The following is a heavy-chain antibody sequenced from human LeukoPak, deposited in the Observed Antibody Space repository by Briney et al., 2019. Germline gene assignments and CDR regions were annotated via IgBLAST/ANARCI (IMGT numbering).Heavy chain of an antibody. J-gene: IGHJ4*02. CDR2: INHSGST. V-gene: IGHV4-34*01. CDR3: AREGSSSLMFDY. Sequence: PSEILSLTCAVYGGSFSGYYWSWIRQPPGKGLEWIGEINHSGSTNYNPSLKSRVTISVDTSKNQLSLKLSSVTAADTAVYYCAREGSSSLMFDYWGQGTLVTVSS. CDR1: GGSFSGYY. D-gene: IGHD6-6*01.